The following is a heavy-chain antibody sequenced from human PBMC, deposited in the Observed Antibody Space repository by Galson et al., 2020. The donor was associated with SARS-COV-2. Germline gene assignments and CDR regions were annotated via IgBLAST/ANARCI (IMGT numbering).Heavy chain of an antibody. D-gene: IGHD3-3*01. Sequence: GGSLRLSCAASGFTVSSNYMSWVRQAPGKGLEWVSVIYSGGSTYYADSVKGRFTISRDNSKNTLYLQMNSLRAEDTAVYYCASDTYYDFWSGYYSVGRSHWGQGTLVTVSS. J-gene: IGHJ4*02. CDR3: ASDTYYDFWSGYYSVGRSH. CDR2: IYSGGST. CDR1: GFTVSSNY. V-gene: IGHV3-66*02.